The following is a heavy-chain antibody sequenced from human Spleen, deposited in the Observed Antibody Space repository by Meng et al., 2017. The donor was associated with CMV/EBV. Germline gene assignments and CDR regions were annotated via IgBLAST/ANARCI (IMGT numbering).Heavy chain of an antibody. CDR2: ISGSGTNT. CDR3: ATDPGALNPFDY. Sequence: GESLKISCVASGFTFSDSGMGWVHHAPGKGLEWVSTISGSGTNTHYADSVKGRFTISRDNSKNTLSLQMNSLRADDTAVYYCATDPGALNPFDYWGQGTLVTVSS. CDR1: GFTFSDSG. D-gene: IGHD1-26*01. J-gene: IGHJ4*02. V-gene: IGHV3-23*01.